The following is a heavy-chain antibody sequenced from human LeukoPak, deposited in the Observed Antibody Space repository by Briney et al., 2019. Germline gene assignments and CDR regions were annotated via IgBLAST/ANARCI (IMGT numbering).Heavy chain of an antibody. D-gene: IGHD5/OR15-5a*01. CDR1: GGSISSYY. CDR3: ARDLPRSDVFDI. Sequence: PSETLSLTCTVSGGSISSYYWSWIRQPAGKGLEWIGRIYTSGSTNYNPSLKSRVTTSVDTPKNQFSLKLSSVTAADTAVYYCARDLPRSDVFDIWGQGTMVTVSS. V-gene: IGHV4-4*07. CDR2: IYTSGST. J-gene: IGHJ3*02.